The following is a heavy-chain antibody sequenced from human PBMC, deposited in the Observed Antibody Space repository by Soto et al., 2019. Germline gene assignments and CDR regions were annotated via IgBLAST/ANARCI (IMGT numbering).Heavy chain of an antibody. V-gene: IGHV3-13*01. J-gene: IGHJ6*02. CDR2: IGTAGDT. CDR3: ARAYSSSWELRYYYGMDV. CDR1: GFTFSSYD. Sequence: GGSLRLSCAASGFTFSSYDMHWVRQATGKCLEWVSAIGTAGDTYYPGSVRGRFTISRENAKNSLYLQMNSLRAEDTAVYYCARAYSSSWELRYYYGMDVWGQGTTVTVSS. D-gene: IGHD6-13*01.